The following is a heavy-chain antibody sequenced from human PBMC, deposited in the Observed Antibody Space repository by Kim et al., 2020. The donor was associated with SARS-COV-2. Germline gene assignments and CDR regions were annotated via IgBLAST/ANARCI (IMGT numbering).Heavy chain of an antibody. D-gene: IGHD3-3*01. CDR3: TTVFITIFGVVINY. CDR2: IKSKTDGGTT. V-gene: IGHV3-15*01. CDR1: GFTFSNAW. J-gene: IGHJ4*02. Sequence: GGSLRLSCAASGFTFSNAWMSWVRQAPGKGLEWVGRIKSKTDGGTTDYAAPVKGRFTISRDDSKNTLYLQMNSLKTEDTAVYYCTTVFITIFGVVINYWGQGTLVTASS.